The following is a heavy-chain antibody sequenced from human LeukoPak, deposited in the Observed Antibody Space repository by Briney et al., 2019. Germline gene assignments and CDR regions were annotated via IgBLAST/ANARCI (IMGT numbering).Heavy chain of an antibody. J-gene: IGHJ6*02. V-gene: IGHV3-23*01. Sequence: GGSLRLSCAASGFTFRDYAMSWVRQAPGKGLEWVSTVSGSGRNTYYADSVKGRFTISRDNSKNTLYLQMNSLRAEDTAVYYCARDKVAVAGHYYYYGMDVWGQGTTVTVSS. D-gene: IGHD6-19*01. CDR3: ARDKVAVAGHYYYYGMDV. CDR1: GFTFRDYA. CDR2: VSGSGRNT.